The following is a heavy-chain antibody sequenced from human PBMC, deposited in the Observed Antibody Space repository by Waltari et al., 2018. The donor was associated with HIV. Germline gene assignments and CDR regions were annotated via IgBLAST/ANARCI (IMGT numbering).Heavy chain of an antibody. Sequence: QVQLVDSGGGVVQPGDVLRLSCAAPGPSFGRVAILWVRQAPGKGLEWVAAISYDGINKFHADYVRGRFTISRDTSKKTLYLQMNTLKTEDTAVYFCAIDSSQVLWFGESLALWGQGTQVTVS. D-gene: IGHD3-10*01. CDR3: AIDSSQVLWFGESLAL. J-gene: IGHJ4*02. CDR1: GPSFGRVA. CDR2: ISYDGINK. V-gene: IGHV3-30*04.